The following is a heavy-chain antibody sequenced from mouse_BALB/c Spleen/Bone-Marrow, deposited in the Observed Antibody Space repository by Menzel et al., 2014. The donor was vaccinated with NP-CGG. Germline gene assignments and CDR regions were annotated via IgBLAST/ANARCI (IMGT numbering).Heavy chain of an antibody. D-gene: IGHD1-1*01. CDR1: GFNIKDTY. Sequence: VQMQQYGAELVKPGASVKLSCTASGFNIKDTYMHWVKQRPEQDLEWIGRIDPANGYTKFDPKFQGKATITADTSSNTAYLQLSSLTSEDTVVYYCARGTRVVPYYAMDYWGQGTSVTGSS. V-gene: IGHV14-3*02. CDR2: IDPANGYT. J-gene: IGHJ4*01. CDR3: ARGTRVVPYYAMDY.